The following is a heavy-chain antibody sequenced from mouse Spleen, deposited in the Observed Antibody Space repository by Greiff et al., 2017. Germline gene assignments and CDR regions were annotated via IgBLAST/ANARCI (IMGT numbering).Heavy chain of an antibody. CDR3: ARHDYGNYGDY. J-gene: IGHJ2*01. CDR2: IDPSDSYT. CDR1: GYTFTSYW. V-gene: IGHV1-69*01. Sequence: QVQLQQSGAELVMPGASVKLSCKASGYTFTSYWMHWVKQRPGQGLEWIGEIDPSDSYTNYNQKFKGKATLTVDKSSSTAYMQLSSLTSEDSAVYYCARHDYGNYGDYWGQGTTLTVSS. D-gene: IGHD2-1*01.